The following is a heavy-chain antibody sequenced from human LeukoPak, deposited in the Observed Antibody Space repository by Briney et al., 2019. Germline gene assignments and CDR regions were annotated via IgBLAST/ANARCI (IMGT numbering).Heavy chain of an antibody. Sequence: SETLSLTCTVSGHSISSYYWSWIRQPPGKGLEWIGFIYYSGSTNYNPSLKSRVTISVDTSKNQFSLKLSSVTAADTAVYYCARRNYYDSSGYRKATAFDYWGQGTLVTVSS. CDR3: ARRNYYDSSGYRKATAFDY. CDR1: GHSISSYY. V-gene: IGHV4-59*12. J-gene: IGHJ4*02. CDR2: IYYSGST. D-gene: IGHD3-22*01.